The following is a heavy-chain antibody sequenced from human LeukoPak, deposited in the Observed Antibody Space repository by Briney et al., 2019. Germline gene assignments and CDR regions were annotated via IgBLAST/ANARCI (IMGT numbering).Heavy chain of an antibody. D-gene: IGHD4-11*01. V-gene: IGHV4-39*07. Sequence: KPSETLSLTCTVSGGSISSSSYYWGWIRQPPGKGLEWIGSIYYSGSTYHNPSLKSRVTISVDTSKNQFSLKLSSVTAADTAVYYCARVDYTTADWGQGTLVTVSS. CDR3: ARVDYTTAD. J-gene: IGHJ4*02. CDR2: IYYSGST. CDR1: GGSISSSSYY.